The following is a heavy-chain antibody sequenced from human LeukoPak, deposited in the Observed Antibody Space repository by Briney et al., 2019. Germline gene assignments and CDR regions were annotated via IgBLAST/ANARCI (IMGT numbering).Heavy chain of an antibody. CDR1: GFTVTSSY. CDR3: ARPNRGDYDFFDL. J-gene: IGHJ4*02. V-gene: IGHV3-53*01. D-gene: IGHD5-12*01. CDR2: INSGGNT. Sequence: PGGSLRLSCAASGFTVTSSYMNWVRQAPGKGLEWVSIINSGGNTYYADSVKGRFTISRDNSKNTLYLQMNNLRAEDTAIYYCARPNRGDYDFFDLWGQGTLVTVSS.